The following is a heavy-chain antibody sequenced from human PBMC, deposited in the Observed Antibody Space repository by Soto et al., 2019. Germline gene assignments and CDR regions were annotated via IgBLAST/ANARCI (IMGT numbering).Heavy chain of an antibody. CDR3: AKSGTATFDY. CDR1: GFTFSSYG. CDR2: ISYDGSNK. V-gene: IGHV3-30*18. D-gene: IGHD2-8*02. J-gene: IGHJ4*02. Sequence: QVQLVESGGGVVQPGRSLRLSCAASGFTFSSYGMHWVRQAPGKGLEWVAVISYDGSNKYYADSVKGRFTISRDNSKNTLYLQMNSLRAEDTAVYYCAKSGTATFDYWGQGTLVTVSS.